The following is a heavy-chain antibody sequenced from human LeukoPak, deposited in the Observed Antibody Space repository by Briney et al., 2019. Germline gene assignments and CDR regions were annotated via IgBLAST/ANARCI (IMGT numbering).Heavy chain of an antibody. CDR3: ARAVVATITTLFDY. Sequence: SETLSLTCTVSGGSISSSSYYWGWIRQPPGKGLEWIGSIYYSGSTYYNPSLKSRVTISVDTSKNQFSLKLSSVTAADTAVYYCARAVVATITTLFDYWGQGTLVTVSS. J-gene: IGHJ4*02. CDR2: IYYSGST. V-gene: IGHV4-39*07. CDR1: GGSISSSSYY. D-gene: IGHD5-12*01.